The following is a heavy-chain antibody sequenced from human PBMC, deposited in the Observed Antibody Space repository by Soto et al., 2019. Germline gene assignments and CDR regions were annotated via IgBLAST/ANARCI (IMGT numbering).Heavy chain of an antibody. CDR3: TCHTTRGDYNKSARNY. D-gene: IGHD4-4*01. J-gene: IGHJ4*02. Sequence: GGSLRLSCAASGFTFSRFWMSWVRQAPGKGLEWVANIKEDGSEKYYVDSVKGRFTISRDNAKNSLFLQMNSLRAEDTAVYFCTCHTTRGDYNKSARNYWGQGTQVTAPQ. V-gene: IGHV3-7*03. CDR2: IKEDGSEK. CDR1: GFTFSRFW.